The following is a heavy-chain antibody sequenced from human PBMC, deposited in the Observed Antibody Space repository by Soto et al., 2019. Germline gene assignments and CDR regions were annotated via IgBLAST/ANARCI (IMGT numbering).Heavy chain of an antibody. Sequence: EVQLLESGGGLVQPGGSLRLSCAASGFTFSSYAMSWVRQAPGKGLEWVSAISGSGGSTYYADSVKGRFTISRDNSKNTLYLQMNGLRAEDTAVYYCAKNTNWNYGGGGYWGQGTLVTVSS. V-gene: IGHV3-23*01. J-gene: IGHJ4*02. CDR1: GFTFSSYA. CDR3: AKNTNWNYGGGGY. CDR2: ISGSGGST. D-gene: IGHD1-7*01.